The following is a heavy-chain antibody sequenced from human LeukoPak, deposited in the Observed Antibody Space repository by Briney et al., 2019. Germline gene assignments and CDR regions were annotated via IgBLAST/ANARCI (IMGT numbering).Heavy chain of an antibody. V-gene: IGHV3-49*04. CDR3: TRGSGYDKHAWDY. CDR2: IRSKAYGGTT. Sequence: GGSLRLSCTASGFTFCDYAMSWVRQAPGKGLEWVGFIRSKAYGGTTEYAASVKGRFTISRDDSKSIAYLQMNSLKTEDTAVYYCTRGSGYDKHAWDYWGQGTLVTVSS. CDR1: GFTFCDYA. D-gene: IGHD5-12*01. J-gene: IGHJ4*02.